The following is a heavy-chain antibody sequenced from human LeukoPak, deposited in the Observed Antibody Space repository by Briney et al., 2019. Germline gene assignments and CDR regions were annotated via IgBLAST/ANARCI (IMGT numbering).Heavy chain of an antibody. Sequence: PGGSLRLSCAASGFTFSSYAMHWVRQAPGKGLEWVAVISYDGSNKYYADSVKGRFTISRDNSKNTLYLQMNSLRAEDTAVYYCAKTPPVGNYWGQGTLVTVSS. J-gene: IGHJ4*02. D-gene: IGHD3-10*01. CDR2: ISYDGSNK. CDR1: GFTFSSYA. CDR3: AKTPPVGNY. V-gene: IGHV3-30-3*02.